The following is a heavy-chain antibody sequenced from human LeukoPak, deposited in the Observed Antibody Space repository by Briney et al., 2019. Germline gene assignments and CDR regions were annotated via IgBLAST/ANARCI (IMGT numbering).Heavy chain of an antibody. CDR3: AKHDTATPDY. CDR2: ISGSGGST. V-gene: IGHV3-23*01. J-gene: IGHJ4*02. Sequence: GGSLRLSCAASGFTFSSYEMNWVRQAPGKGLEWVSAISGSGGSTYYADSVKGRFTISRDNSKNTLYLQMNSLRAEDTAVYYCAKHDTATPDYWGQGTLVTVSS. D-gene: IGHD5-18*01. CDR1: GFTFSSYE.